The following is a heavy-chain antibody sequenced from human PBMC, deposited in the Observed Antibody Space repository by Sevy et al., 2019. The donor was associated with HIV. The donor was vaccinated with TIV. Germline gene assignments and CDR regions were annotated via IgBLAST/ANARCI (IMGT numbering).Heavy chain of an antibody. J-gene: IGHJ6*02. V-gene: IGHV1-69*13. CDR1: GGTFSSYA. CDR3: ARRGATYYYGMDV. CDR2: IIPIFGTA. Sequence: ASVKVSCKASGGTFSSYAISWVRQAPGQGLEWMGGIIPIFGTANYAQRFQGRVTITADESTSTAYMELSSLRSEDTAVYYCARRGATYYYGMDVWGQGTTVTVSS. D-gene: IGHD1-26*01.